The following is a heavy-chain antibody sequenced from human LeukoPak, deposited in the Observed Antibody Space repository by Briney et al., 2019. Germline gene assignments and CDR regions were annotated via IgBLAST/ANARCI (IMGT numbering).Heavy chain of an antibody. CDR2: ISGNGDVT. J-gene: IGHJ6*02. Sequence: PGGSLRLSCAASGFTFRSYLMNWVRQAPGKGLEWVSGISGNGDVTYYADSVKGRFAISRDNSKNTLYLQMNSLRAEDTAAYYCAKDPFSGMDVWGQGTTVTVSS. CDR3: AKDPFSGMDV. V-gene: IGHV3-23*01. CDR1: GFTFRSYL.